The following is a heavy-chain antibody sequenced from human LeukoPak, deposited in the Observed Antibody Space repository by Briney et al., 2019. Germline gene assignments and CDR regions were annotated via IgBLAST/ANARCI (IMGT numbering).Heavy chain of an antibody. D-gene: IGHD2-2*01. V-gene: IGHV1-2*02. CDR2: INPDSGGT. CDR3: AREGGVCSSTSCYGGDFDY. J-gene: IGHJ4*02. Sequence: ASVKVSCKASGYTFTGYYMHWVRQAPGHGLEWMGWINPDSGGTNYAQKFQGRVTMTRDTSINTAYMELSRLRSDDTAVYYCAREGGVCSSTSCYGGDFDYWGQGTLVTVSS. CDR1: GYTFTGYY.